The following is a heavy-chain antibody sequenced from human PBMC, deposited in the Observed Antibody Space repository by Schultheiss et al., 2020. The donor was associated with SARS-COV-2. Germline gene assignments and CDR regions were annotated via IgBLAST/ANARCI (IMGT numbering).Heavy chain of an antibody. Sequence: ASVKVSCKASGYTFTSYGISWVRQAPGQGLEWMGWINPNSGGTNYAQKFQGRVTMTRDTSISTAYMELSRLRSDDTAVYYCARDGPSTDILTGYRLDMDVWGKGTTVTVSS. CDR2: INPNSGGT. V-gene: IGHV1-2*02. J-gene: IGHJ6*03. CDR3: ARDGPSTDILTGYRLDMDV. CDR1: GYTFTSYG. D-gene: IGHD3-9*01.